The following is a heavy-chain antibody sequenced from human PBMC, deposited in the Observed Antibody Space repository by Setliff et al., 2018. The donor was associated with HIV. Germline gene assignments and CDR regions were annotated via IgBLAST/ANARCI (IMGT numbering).Heavy chain of an antibody. V-gene: IGHV4-38-2*01. CDR3: ARSTYYYDSSGCDAFAI. J-gene: IGHJ3*02. Sequence: PSETLSLTCAVSGYSISSGYYWGWIRQPPGKGLEWIWSIYHSGSTYYNPSLKSRVTISVDTSKNQFSLKLSSVTAADMAVYYCARSTYYYDSSGCDAFAIWGQGTMVPVSS. CDR2: IYHSGST. D-gene: IGHD3-22*01. CDR1: GYSISSGYY.